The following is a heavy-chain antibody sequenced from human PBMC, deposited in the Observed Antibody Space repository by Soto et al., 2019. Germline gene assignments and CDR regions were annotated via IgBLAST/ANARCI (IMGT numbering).Heavy chain of an antibody. CDR2: IIPIFGTA. CDR3: AMRDGYNYRYFDY. Sequence: SVKVSCKASGSTFSSYAISWVRQAPGQGLEWMGGIIPIFGTANYAQKFQGRVTITADESTSTAYMELSSLRSEDTAVYYCAMRDGYNYRYFDYWGQGTLVTVSS. V-gene: IGHV1-69*13. D-gene: IGHD5-12*01. J-gene: IGHJ4*02. CDR1: GSTFSSYA.